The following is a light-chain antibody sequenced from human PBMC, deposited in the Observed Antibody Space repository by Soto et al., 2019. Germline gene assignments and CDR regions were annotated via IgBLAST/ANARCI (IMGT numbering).Light chain of an antibody. CDR1: QSISSY. V-gene: IGKV1-39*01. CDR3: QQSYSTPYT. CDR2: AAS. Sequence: EIQMTQSPSSLSASVGDRVTITCRASQSISSYLNWYQQKPGKDPKLLIYAASSLQSGVPSRFSGSGSGTDFTLTISSLQPEDFATYYCQQSYSTPYTFGQGTKLEIK. J-gene: IGKJ2*01.